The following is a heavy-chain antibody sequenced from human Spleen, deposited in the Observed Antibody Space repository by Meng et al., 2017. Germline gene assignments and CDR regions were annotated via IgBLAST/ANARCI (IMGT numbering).Heavy chain of an antibody. CDR2: INPIFETT. Sequence: QVQVVQAGAEVKKPGASVKVSCKAPGYSFTSYYMHWVLQAPGQGLEWMGEINPIFETTNSAQKFQGRVTITADKSRSTAYMELSSLRSDDTAVYYCVRDEDISAAGKLFGDYWGQGTLVTVSS. CDR1: GYSFTSYY. D-gene: IGHD6-13*01. J-gene: IGHJ4*02. CDR3: VRDEDISAAGKLFGDY. V-gene: IGHV1-69*06.